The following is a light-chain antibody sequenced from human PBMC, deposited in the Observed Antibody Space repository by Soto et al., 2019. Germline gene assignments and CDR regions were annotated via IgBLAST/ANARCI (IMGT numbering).Light chain of an antibody. CDR1: QSIRRW. V-gene: IGKV1-5*01. CDR3: QQYNSYYPAT. CDR2: DAS. J-gene: IGKJ1*01. Sequence: DIQMTQSPSMLSASVGDRGTIACRASQSIRRWLAWYQQKPGKAPKLLIFDASTLESGVPSRFSGRGSETDFTLTISSLQPDDFANYYCQQYNSYYPATFGQGTKVDIK.